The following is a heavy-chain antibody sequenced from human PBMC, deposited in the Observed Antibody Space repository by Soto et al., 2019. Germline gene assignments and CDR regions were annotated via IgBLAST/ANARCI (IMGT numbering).Heavy chain of an antibody. CDR3: ARASVPFGGVFVLPYFDY. J-gene: IGHJ4*02. CDR2: IYYSGST. CDR1: GGSISSGGYY. D-gene: IGHD3-16*02. V-gene: IGHV4-31*03. Sequence: QVQLQESGPGLVKPSQTLSLTCTVSGGSISSGGYYWSWIRQHPGKGLEWIGYIYYSGSTYYNPSPKIRVTISVDTSKTQFSLKLSPVTAADTAVYYCARASVPFGGVFVLPYFDYWGQGTLVTVSS.